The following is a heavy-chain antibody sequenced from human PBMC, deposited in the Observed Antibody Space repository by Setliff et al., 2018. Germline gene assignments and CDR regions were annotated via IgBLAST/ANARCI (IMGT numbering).Heavy chain of an antibody. CDR1: GFTFSSYA. CDR3: ARDILGSFSY. J-gene: IGHJ4*02. CDR2: IKQDGSEK. D-gene: IGHD2-15*01. Sequence: LSLTCAASGFTFSSYAMHWVRQAPGKGLEWVANIKQDGSEKYYVDSVKGRFTISRDNAKNSLYLQMNSLRAEDTAVYYCARDILGSFSYWGQGTLVTVSS. V-gene: IGHV3-7*03.